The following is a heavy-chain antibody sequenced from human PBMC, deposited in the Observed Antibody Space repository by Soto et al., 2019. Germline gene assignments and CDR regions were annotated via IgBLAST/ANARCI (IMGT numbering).Heavy chain of an antibody. V-gene: IGHV3-53*01. CDR3: TRDGMTTGDT. CDR1: GFSVRNIF. J-gene: IGHJ4*02. Sequence: PGGSLRLSCAASGFSVRNIFMSWVRQAPGKGLEWVSTMSSDGNTYYAESVKGRFTIFRDSSKNTLWLQMNSLRVDDTAVYYCTRDGMTTGDTWGPGTLVTVSS. CDR2: MSSDGNT. D-gene: IGHD2-21*02.